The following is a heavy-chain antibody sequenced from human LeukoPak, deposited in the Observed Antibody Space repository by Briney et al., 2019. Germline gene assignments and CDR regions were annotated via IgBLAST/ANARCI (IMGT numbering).Heavy chain of an antibody. CDR1: GYTFTSYG. Sequence: ASVTVSCKASGYTFTSYGISWVRQAPGQGLEWMGWISAYNGNTNYAQKLQGRVAMTTDTSTSTAYMELRSLRSDDTAVYYCARENRDYDFWSGYYYYYYYYMDVWGKGTTVTVSS. D-gene: IGHD3-3*01. V-gene: IGHV1-18*01. CDR3: ARENRDYDFWSGYYYYYYYYMDV. CDR2: ISAYNGNT. J-gene: IGHJ6*03.